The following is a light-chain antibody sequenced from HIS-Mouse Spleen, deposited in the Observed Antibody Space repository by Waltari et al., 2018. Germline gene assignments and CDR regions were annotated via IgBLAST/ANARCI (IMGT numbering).Light chain of an antibody. CDR3: QAWDSSTAVV. J-gene: IGLJ2*01. CDR2: QDS. CDR1: KLGDKY. V-gene: IGLV3-1*01. Sequence: SYELTQPPSVSVSPGQTASITCPGDKLGDKYACWYQQKPCQSPVLVIYQDSKRPSGIPERFSGSNSGNTATLTISGTQAMDEADYYCQAWDSSTAVVFGGGTKLTVL.